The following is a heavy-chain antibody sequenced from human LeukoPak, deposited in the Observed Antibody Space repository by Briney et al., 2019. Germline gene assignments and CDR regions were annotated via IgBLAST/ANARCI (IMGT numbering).Heavy chain of an antibody. CDR1: GGSFSGYY. V-gene: IGHV4-34*01. CDR3: ARHRIVVVPASTRAYYYYMDV. D-gene: IGHD2-2*01. Sequence: SETLSLTCAVYGGSFSGYYWSWIRQPPGKGLEWIGEINHSGSTNYNPSLKSRVTISVDTSKNQFSLKLSSVTAADTAVYYCARHRIVVVPASTRAYYYYMDVWGKGTTVTVSS. J-gene: IGHJ6*03. CDR2: INHSGST.